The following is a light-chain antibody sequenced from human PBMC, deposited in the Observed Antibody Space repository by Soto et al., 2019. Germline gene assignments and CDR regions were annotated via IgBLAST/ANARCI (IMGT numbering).Light chain of an antibody. CDR1: EVFSSIY. V-gene: IGKV3-20*01. Sequence: EIVLTQSPGTLSLSPGESAPLSYRAREVFSSIYLAWYQQKPGQPPRLLIYGASSRAPGIPVRFSGSGSGADFTLTISRLEPEDFAMYYCQQFGSSPSITVGQGTRLEI. J-gene: IGKJ5*01. CDR2: GAS. CDR3: QQFGSSPSIT.